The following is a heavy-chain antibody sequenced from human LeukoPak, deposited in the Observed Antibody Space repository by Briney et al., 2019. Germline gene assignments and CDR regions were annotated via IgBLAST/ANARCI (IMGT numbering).Heavy chain of an antibody. Sequence: ASVKVSCKASGYTFTSYGISWVRQAPGQGLEWMGWISAYNGNTNYAQKLQGRVTMTTDTSTSTAYMELRGLRSDDTAVYYCARDTLGRAAPRAFDIWGQGTMVTVSS. CDR3: ARDTLGRAAPRAFDI. J-gene: IGHJ3*02. V-gene: IGHV1-18*01. CDR1: GYTFTSYG. CDR2: ISAYNGNT. D-gene: IGHD6-6*01.